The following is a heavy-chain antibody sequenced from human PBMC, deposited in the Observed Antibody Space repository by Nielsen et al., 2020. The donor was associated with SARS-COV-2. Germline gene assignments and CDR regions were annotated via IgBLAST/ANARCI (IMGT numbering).Heavy chain of an antibody. CDR1: GFTFSDSF. CDR2: ISGSGSYT. CDR3: ARSGDCNGGICDFTEYFQD. J-gene: IGHJ1*01. V-gene: IGHV3-11*03. D-gene: IGHD2-15*01. Sequence: GESLKISCTASGFTFSDSFMSWIRQAPGKGLEWVSYISGSGSYTNYADSLKGRFTISRDNAKNSLYLQMDSLRAEDTAFYYCARSGDCNGGICDFTEYFQDWGQGTLVTVSS.